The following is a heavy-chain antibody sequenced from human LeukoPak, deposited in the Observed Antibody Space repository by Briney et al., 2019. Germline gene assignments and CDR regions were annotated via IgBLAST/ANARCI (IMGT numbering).Heavy chain of an antibody. V-gene: IGHV3-66*01. CDR2: IYRGGST. CDR3: TLRGSGSHYEGASVY. Sequence: GGSLRLSCAASGFTVTSDCVSWVRQAPGKGLEGVSVIYRGGSTYYADSVQGRFTISRDKTNNTLYLQMNSLRADDTAVYYCTLRGSGSHYEGASVYWGQGTLVTVSS. CDR1: GFTVTSDC. J-gene: IGHJ4*02. D-gene: IGHD3-10*01.